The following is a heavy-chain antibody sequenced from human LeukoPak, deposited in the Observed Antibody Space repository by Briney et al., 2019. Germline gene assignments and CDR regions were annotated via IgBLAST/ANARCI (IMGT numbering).Heavy chain of an antibody. D-gene: IGHD5-24*01. CDR2: VHYSDNS. CDR3: ARDRRWEQVHAFDI. J-gene: IGHJ3*02. Sequence: SETLSLTCTVSGGSISTHYWSWIRQPPGKGLEWIAYVHYSDNSNYNPPLKSRVTISLGTSKNQFSLKLSSVTAADTAVYYCARDRRWEQVHAFDIWGRGTMVTVSS. V-gene: IGHV4-59*11. CDR1: GGSISTHY.